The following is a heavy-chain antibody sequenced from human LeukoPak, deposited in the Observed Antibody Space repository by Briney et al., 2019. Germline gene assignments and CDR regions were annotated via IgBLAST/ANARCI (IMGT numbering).Heavy chain of an antibody. J-gene: IGHJ6*04. CDR1: GSTFSSYA. CDR2: ISGSGGST. D-gene: IGHD3-16*02. CDR3: ATQRGYDYVWGSYRPYYYYGMDV. V-gene: IGHV3-23*01. Sequence: QPGGSLRLSCAASGSTFSSYAMSWVRQAPGKGLEWVSAISGSGGSTYYADSVKGRFTISRDNSKNTLYLQMNSLRAEDTAVYYCATQRGYDYVWGSYRPYYYYGMDVWGKGTTVTVSS.